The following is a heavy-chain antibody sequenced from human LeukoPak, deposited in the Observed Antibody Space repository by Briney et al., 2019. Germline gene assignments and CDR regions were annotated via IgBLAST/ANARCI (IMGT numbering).Heavy chain of an antibody. D-gene: IGHD6-6*01. V-gene: IGHV4-59*01. Sequence: SETLSLTCTVSGASISSYYWSWIRQPPGKGLEWIGCIYYSGSTSYNPSLKSRVTISLDTSKNQFSLKLSSVTAADTAVYYCAKEYSSSSGHFDFWGQGTLVTVSS. CDR1: GASISSYY. CDR3: AKEYSSSSGHFDF. J-gene: IGHJ4*02. CDR2: IYYSGST.